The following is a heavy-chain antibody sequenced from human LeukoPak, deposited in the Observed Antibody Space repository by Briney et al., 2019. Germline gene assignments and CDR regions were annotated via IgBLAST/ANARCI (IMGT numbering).Heavy chain of an antibody. CDR1: GFTFSSYG. CDR3: ANAKVGATILFDY. V-gene: IGHV3-30*02. Sequence: GGSLRLSCAASGFTFSSYGMHWVRQPPGKGLEWVAFIRYDGSNKYYADSVKGRFTISRDNSKNTLYLQMNSLRAEDTAVYYCANAKVGATILFDYWGQGTLVTVSS. D-gene: IGHD1-26*01. CDR2: IRYDGSNK. J-gene: IGHJ4*02.